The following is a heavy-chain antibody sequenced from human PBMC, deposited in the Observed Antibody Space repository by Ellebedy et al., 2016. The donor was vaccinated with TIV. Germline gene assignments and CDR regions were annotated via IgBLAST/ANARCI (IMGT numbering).Heavy chain of an antibody. CDR1: GDSISTTNW. J-gene: IGHJ4*02. Sequence: MPSETLSLTCAVSGDSISTTNWWSWVRQPPGKGLEWIGEVYHSGTSNYNPSLKSRVTISVDKSKNQFSLNLTSVTAADTALYYCARAADFVVAPDYWGQGILVTVSS. CDR3: ARAADFVVAPDY. V-gene: IGHV4-4*02. D-gene: IGHD2-2*01. CDR2: VYHSGTS.